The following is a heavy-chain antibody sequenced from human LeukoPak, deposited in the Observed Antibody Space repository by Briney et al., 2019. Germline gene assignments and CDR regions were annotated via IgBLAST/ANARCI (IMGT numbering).Heavy chain of an antibody. D-gene: IGHD3-10*01. J-gene: IGHJ5*02. CDR3: TRDCPGDYASGSYYAGFDP. CDR2: IIPIFDRT. Sequence: SVNVSCKASGGTLSRDGFSWVRQAPGQGREWMGGIIPIFDRTHYAQRFQGRVTIFADESANTLSMDLSSLRSEDTAVYYCTRDCPGDYASGSYYAGFDPWGHGTLVTVSS. V-gene: IGHV1-69*01. CDR1: GGTLSRDG.